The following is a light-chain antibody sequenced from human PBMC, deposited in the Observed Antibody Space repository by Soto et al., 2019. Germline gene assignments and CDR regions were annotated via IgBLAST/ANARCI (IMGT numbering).Light chain of an antibody. CDR2: GAS. CDR3: QQYYNWPRT. Sequence: EIVMTQSPATLSVFPCETATLSCRASQSVSSNLAWYQQKPGQAPRLLTYGASTRATGIPARFSGSGSGTEFTLTISSLQPEDFAVYYCQQYYNWPRTFGQGTKLDIK. V-gene: IGKV3-15*01. CDR1: QSVSSN. J-gene: IGKJ1*01.